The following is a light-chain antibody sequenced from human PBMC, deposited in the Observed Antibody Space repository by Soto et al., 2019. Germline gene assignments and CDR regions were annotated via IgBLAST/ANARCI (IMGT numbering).Light chain of an antibody. CDR1: QSVSSN. V-gene: IGKV3-15*01. J-gene: IGKJ1*01. CDR3: QQYNIWPPWT. CDR2: GAS. Sequence: EIVMTQSPATLSVSPGERATLSCRASQSVSSNLAWYQKKPGQAPRLLIYGASTRATGIPARFSGSGSATEFTLTISSLQSGDFVVYYCQQYNIWPPWTFGQGTKVEIK.